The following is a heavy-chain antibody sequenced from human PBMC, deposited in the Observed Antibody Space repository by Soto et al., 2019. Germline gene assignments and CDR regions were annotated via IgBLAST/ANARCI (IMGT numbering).Heavy chain of an antibody. CDR2: IIPIFGSP. V-gene: IGHV1-69*13. J-gene: IGHJ6*02. CDR3: AGTAEIPYYHGMEV. D-gene: IGHD6-13*01. CDR1: GGTLRSHA. Sequence: ASVKVSCKASGGTLRSHAINWVRQAPGQGLEWMGGIIPIFGSPNYAQKFQGRVTITADESSITAYMELRSLRSEDTAGYYCAGTAEIPYYHGMEVWGQGSTVIVSS.